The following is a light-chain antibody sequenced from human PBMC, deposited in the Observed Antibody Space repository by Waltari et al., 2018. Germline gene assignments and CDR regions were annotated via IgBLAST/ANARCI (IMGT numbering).Light chain of an antibody. V-gene: IGLV2-14*03. J-gene: IGLJ2*01. CDR2: DGN. CDR1: SRDAGGDES. CDR3: SSQASNIGVL. Sequence: QSALTQPASVSGSPGQSITISCTGSSRDAGGDESVSWYQDLPGQAPKVIIYDGNNRPSGVSYSFSRHKSGNTASLAISGLQAEHVGKYYCSSQASNIGVLFGGGTKVTVL.